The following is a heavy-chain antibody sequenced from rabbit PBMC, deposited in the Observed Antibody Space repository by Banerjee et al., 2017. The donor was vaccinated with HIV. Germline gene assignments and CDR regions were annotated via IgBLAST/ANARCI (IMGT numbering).Heavy chain of an antibody. V-gene: IGHV1S43*01. Sequence: QSLEESGGGLGQPEGSLTLTCTASGFSFSGNYYMCWVRQAPRKGLEWIACIDGSSGSTWYASWAKGRFTITRSTSLNTVTLQMTSLTAADTATYLCARDLAGVIGWNFGLWGQGTLVTVS. J-gene: IGHJ3*01. CDR3: ARDLAGVIGWNFGL. D-gene: IGHD4-1*01. CDR2: IDGSSGST. CDR1: GFSFSGNYY.